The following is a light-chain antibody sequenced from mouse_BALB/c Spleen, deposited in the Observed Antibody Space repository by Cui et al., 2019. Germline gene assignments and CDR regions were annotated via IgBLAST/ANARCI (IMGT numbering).Light chain of an antibody. CDR2: STS. CDR1: SSVSSSY. Sequence: ENVLTQSPAIMSASPGEKVTMTCRASSSVSSSYLHWYQQKSGASPKLWIYSTSNLASGVPARFSGSGSGTSYSLTISSVEAEDAANYYCQQYSGYPLTFGGGTKLEIK. V-gene: IGKV4-57-1*01. CDR3: QQYSGYPLT. J-gene: IGKJ1*01.